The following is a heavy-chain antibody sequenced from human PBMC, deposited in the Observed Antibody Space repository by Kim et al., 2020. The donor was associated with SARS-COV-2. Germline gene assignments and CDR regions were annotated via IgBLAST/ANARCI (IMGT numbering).Heavy chain of an antibody. J-gene: IGHJ4*02. CDR3: ATTLVAYYDVWSPYYLSGFFYS. D-gene: IGHD3-3*01. CDR2: IEPNGREK. Sequence: GGSLRLSCAASRFSFSDYGMSWVRQAPGKGLEWVASIEPNGREKYYLDSVKGRFTISRENGKNSLYLEMNNLRAEDTAVYCCATTLVAYYDVWSPYYLSGFFYSWDQGTLVTVSS. CDR1: RFSFSDYG. V-gene: IGHV3-7*01.